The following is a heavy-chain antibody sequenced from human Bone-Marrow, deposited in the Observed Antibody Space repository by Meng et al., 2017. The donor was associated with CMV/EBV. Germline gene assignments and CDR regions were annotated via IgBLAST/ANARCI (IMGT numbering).Heavy chain of an antibody. V-gene: IGHV1-8*01. J-gene: IGHJ4*02. CDR2: MNPNSGNT. D-gene: IGHD4-11*01. Sequence: ASVKVSCKASGYTFTSYDINWVRQVPGRGLEWMGWMNPNSGNTGYAQKFQGRVTLTRSTSISTAYMELSRLRSDDTAVYYCAAGRRTTILVFWGQGTLVTVSS. CDR1: GYTFTSYD. CDR3: AAGRRTTILVF.